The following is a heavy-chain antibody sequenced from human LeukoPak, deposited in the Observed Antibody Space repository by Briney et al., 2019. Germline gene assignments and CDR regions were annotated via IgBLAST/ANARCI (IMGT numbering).Heavy chain of an antibody. J-gene: IGHJ5*02. CDR3: TRHSTVRGVTKYNWFDP. Sequence: SVKVSCKASGFTFTSSAVQWVRQARGQRLEWIGWIVVGSGNTNYAQKFQERVTITRDMSTSTAYMELSSLKTEDTAVYYCTRHSTVRGVTKYNWFDPWGQGTLVTVSS. V-gene: IGHV1-58*01. CDR1: GFTFTSSA. D-gene: IGHD3-10*01. CDR2: IVVGSGNT.